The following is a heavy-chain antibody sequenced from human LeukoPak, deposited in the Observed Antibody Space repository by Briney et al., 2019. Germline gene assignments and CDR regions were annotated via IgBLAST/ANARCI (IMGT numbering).Heavy chain of an antibody. CDR3: ARQTVGYYFDY. V-gene: IGHV4-39*01. CDR1: GGSISSSSYS. D-gene: IGHD1-1*01. Sequence: SETLSLTCTVSGGSISSSSYSWGWIRQPPGKGLEWIGSIYYSGSTYYNPSLKGRVTISVDTSKNQFSLKLSSVTAADTAVYYCARQTVGYYFDYWGQGTLVTVSS. J-gene: IGHJ4*02. CDR2: IYYSGST.